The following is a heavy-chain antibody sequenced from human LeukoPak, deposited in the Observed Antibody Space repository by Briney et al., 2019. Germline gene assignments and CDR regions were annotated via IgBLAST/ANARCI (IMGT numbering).Heavy chain of an antibody. CDR3: TGPPD. V-gene: IGHV3-15*01. CDR2: IKGKTAGGTT. CDR1: GLSVSDAW. Sequence: GGSLRLSCAASGLSVSDAWMSWVRQAPGKGLEWVGRIKGKTAGGTTDYAASVKGRFTISRDDSKNTLYLQMNSLSTEDTAVYYCTGPPDWGQGTLVTVSS. J-gene: IGHJ4*02.